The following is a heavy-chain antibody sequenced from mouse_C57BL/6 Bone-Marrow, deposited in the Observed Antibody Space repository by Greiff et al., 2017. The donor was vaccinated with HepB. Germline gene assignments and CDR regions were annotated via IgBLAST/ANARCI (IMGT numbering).Heavy chain of an antibody. J-gene: IGHJ2*01. V-gene: IGHV5-16*01. CDR3: AREGYGNYVDY. Sequence: EVKLMESEGGLVQPGRSMKLSCTASGFTFSDYYMAWVRQVPEKGLEWVANINYDGSSTYYLDSLKSRFIISRDNAKNILYLQMSSLKSEDTATYYCAREGYGNYVDYWGQGTTLTVSS. CDR1: GFTFSDYY. CDR2: INYDGSST. D-gene: IGHD2-1*01.